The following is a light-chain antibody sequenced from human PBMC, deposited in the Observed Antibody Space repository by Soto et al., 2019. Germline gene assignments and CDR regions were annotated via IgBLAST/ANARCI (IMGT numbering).Light chain of an antibody. CDR1: QSISSY. CDR2: AAS. V-gene: IGKV1-39*01. CDR3: QQSYSTPPLT. Sequence: DIQMTQSPSSLSASVGDRVTITRRASQSISSYLNWFQQKQGKAPKLLIYAASSLQSGVPSRFSGSGSGTDFTLTISSLQPEDFATYYCQQSYSTPPLTFGGGTKVEIK. J-gene: IGKJ4*01.